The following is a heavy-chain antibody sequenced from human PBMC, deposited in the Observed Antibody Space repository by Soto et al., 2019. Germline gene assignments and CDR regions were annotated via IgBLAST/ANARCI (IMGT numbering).Heavy chain of an antibody. J-gene: IGHJ4*02. CDR3: AKDLDIVVVVAAISDY. V-gene: IGHV3-23*01. D-gene: IGHD2-15*01. CDR1: GFTFSSYA. Sequence: PGGSLRLSCAASGFTFSSYAMSWVRQAPGKGLEWVSAISGSGGSTYYADSVKGRFTISRDNSENTLYLQMNSLRAEDTAVYYCAKDLDIVVVVAAISDYWGQGTLVTVS. CDR2: ISGSGGST.